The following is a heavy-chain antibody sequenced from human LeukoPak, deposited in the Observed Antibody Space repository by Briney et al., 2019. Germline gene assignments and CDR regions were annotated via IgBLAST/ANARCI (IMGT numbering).Heavy chain of an antibody. Sequence: GSLRLSCAASGFTFSSYSMNWVRQAPGKGLEWVSSISSSSSYIYYADSVKGRFTISRDNAKNSLYLQMSSLRAEDTAVYYCARDDQYCSGGSCRFDYWGQGTLVTVSS. CDR1: GFTFSSYS. CDR2: ISSSSSYI. CDR3: ARDDQYCSGGSCRFDY. D-gene: IGHD2-15*01. V-gene: IGHV3-21*01. J-gene: IGHJ4*02.